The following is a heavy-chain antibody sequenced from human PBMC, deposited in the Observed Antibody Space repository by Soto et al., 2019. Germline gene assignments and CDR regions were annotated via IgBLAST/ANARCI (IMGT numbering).Heavy chain of an antibody. CDR2: ISYDGSNK. V-gene: IGHV3-30*18. D-gene: IGHD6-13*01. Sequence: PGGSLRLSCAASGFTFSSYGMHWVRQAPGKGLEWVAVISYDGSNKYYADSVKGRFTISRDNSKNTLYLQMNSLRAEDTAVYYCAKALAGSSSWYYFDYWGQGTLVTVSS. CDR3: AKALAGSSSWYYFDY. J-gene: IGHJ4*02. CDR1: GFTFSSYG.